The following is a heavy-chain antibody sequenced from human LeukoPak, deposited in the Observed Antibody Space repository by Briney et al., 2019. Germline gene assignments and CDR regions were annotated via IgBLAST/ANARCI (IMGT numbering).Heavy chain of an antibody. J-gene: IGHJ4*02. D-gene: IGHD6-13*01. V-gene: IGHV3-23*01. Sequence: GGSLRLSCAASGFTFSSYAMSWVRQAPGKGLEWVSGISDSGGGTYYTDSVKGRFTISRDNSKNTLYLQMNSLRAEDTAVYYCAREWYSSSWPPSYYFDYWGQGTLVTVSS. CDR3: AREWYSSSWPPSYYFDY. CDR2: ISDSGGGT. CDR1: GFTFSSYA.